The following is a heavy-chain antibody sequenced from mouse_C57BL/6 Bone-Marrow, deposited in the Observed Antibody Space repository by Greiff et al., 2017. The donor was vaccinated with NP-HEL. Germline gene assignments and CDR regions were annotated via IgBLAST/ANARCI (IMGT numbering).Heavy chain of an antibody. D-gene: IGHD1-1*01. CDR2: IDPSDSYT. V-gene: IGHV1-50*01. CDR1: GYTFTSYW. J-gene: IGHJ4*01. CDR3: AREAYYGSSPFYYAMDY. Sequence: VQLQQPGAELVKPGASVKLSCKASGYTFTSYWMQWVKQRPGQGLEWIGEIDPSDSYTNYNQKFKGKATLTVDTSSSTAYMQLSSLTSEDSAVYYCAREAYYGSSPFYYAMDYWGQGTSVTGSS.